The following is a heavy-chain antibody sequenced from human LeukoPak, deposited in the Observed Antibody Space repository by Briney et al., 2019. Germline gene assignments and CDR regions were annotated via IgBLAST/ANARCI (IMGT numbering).Heavy chain of an antibody. D-gene: IGHD6-19*01. Sequence: SGGSLRLSCAASGFTFDDYAMHWVRQAPGKGLEWVSLISGDGACTYYADSVKGRVTISRDNSKNSLYLQMNSLRTEDTALYYCAKDFGYSSGWYLGGYYYYGMDVWGQGTTVTVSS. CDR1: GFTFDDYA. CDR2: ISGDGACT. CDR3: AKDFGYSSGWYLGGYYYYGMDV. J-gene: IGHJ6*02. V-gene: IGHV3-43*02.